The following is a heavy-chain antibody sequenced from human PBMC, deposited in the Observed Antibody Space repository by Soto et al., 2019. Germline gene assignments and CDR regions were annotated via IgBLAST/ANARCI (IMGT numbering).Heavy chain of an antibody. CDR1: RDSVSSNSAA. CDR3: ARELRDDILTGYNWFDP. CDR2: TYYTSKWYN. J-gene: IGHJ5*02. D-gene: IGHD3-9*01. V-gene: IGHV6-1*01. Sequence: SQTLSLTCVISRDSVSSNSAAWNWIRQSPSRGLEWLGWTYYTSKWYNDCAVSVKSRITINPDTSKNQFSLQLNSLTPEDTAVYYCARELRDDILTGYNWFDPWGQGTLLTVSS.